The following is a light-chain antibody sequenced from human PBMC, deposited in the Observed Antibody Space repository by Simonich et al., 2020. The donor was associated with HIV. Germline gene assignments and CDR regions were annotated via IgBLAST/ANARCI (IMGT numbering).Light chain of an antibody. Sequence: DIQMTQSPSSLSASVGDRVTITCRASQSISNSLAWYQQKPGKAPKLLLYAASRLESGVPFRFSGSGSGTDYTLTISNLQPEDFATYYCQQYYSTPPWTFGQGTKVEIK. CDR1: QSISNS. CDR3: QQYYSTPPWT. V-gene: IGKV1-NL1*01. CDR2: AAS. J-gene: IGKJ1*01.